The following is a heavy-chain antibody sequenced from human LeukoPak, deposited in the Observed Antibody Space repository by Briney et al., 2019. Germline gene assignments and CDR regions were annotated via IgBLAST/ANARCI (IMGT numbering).Heavy chain of an antibody. J-gene: IGHJ6*03. Sequence: QAGGSLRLSCAASGFTFSSYAMGWVRQAPGKGLEWVSAISGSGGSTYYADSVKGRFTVSRDNSKNTLYLQMNSLRAEDTAVYYCAKAYYYDSSGYYYYYYYMDVWGKGTTVTVSS. CDR2: ISGSGGST. CDR1: GFTFSSYA. D-gene: IGHD3-22*01. CDR3: AKAYYYDSSGYYYYYYYMDV. V-gene: IGHV3-23*01.